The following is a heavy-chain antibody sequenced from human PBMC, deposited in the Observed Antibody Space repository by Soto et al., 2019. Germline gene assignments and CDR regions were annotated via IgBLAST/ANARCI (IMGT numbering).Heavy chain of an antibody. D-gene: IGHD3-22*01. J-gene: IGHJ3*02. CDR3: ARQSYYYDSSGYYDGGFAFDI. CDR2: IYYSGST. V-gene: IGHV4-39*01. Sequence: QLQLQESGPGLVKPSETLSLTCTVSGGSISSSSYYWGWIRQPPGKGLERIGSIYYSGSTYYNPSLKRRATISVETSKNQCSLKRSAVTAADTAVYYCARQSYYYDSSGYYDGGFAFDIWGQGTMVTVSS. CDR1: GGSISSSSYY.